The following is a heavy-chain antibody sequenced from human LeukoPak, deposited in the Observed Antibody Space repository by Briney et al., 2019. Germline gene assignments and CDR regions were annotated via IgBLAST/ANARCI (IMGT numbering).Heavy chain of an antibody. CDR2: IKQDGSEK. Sequence: GGSLRLSCAASGFTFSSHWMSWVRQAPGKGLEWVANIKQDGSEKYYVDSVKGRFTISRDNAKNSLYLQMNSLRAEDTAVYYCARDEGGARYFDWCADYWGQGTLVTVSS. J-gene: IGHJ4*02. D-gene: IGHD3-9*01. CDR1: GFTFSSHW. CDR3: ARDEGGARYFDWCADY. V-gene: IGHV3-7*01.